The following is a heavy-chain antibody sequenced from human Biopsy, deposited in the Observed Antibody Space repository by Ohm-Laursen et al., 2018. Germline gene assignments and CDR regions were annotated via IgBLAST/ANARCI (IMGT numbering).Heavy chain of an antibody. D-gene: IGHD6-19*01. CDR1: GDSVSSGSFY. Sequence: SDTLSLTCAVSGDSVSSGSFYWTWIRQPPGQGLEYIGHIYDRGSTANYNPSLESRVTMSVDMPKNQFSLKLSSVTAADTAFYYCARGMRSSGWPYFDSWGQGTLVTVSS. V-gene: IGHV4-61*01. J-gene: IGHJ4*02. CDR3: ARGMRSSGWPYFDS. CDR2: IYDRGSTA.